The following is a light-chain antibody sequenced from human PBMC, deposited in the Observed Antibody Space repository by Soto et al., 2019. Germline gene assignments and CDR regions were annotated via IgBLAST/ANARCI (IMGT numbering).Light chain of an antibody. J-gene: IGLJ3*02. V-gene: IGLV1-51*01. CDR3: GTWDTSLSAGV. CDR2: DNN. CDR1: TSNIGDCY. Sequence: QSVLTQPPSVSAAPGQKGAISCSGSTSNIGDCYVSWYQQLPGTAPKLLIYDNNKRPSGIPDRFSGSKSGTSATLGITGLQTGDEADYYCGTWDTSLSAGVFGGGTKLPVL.